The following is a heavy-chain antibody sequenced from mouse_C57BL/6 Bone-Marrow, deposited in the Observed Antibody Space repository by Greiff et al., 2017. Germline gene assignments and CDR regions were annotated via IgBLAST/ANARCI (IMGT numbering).Heavy chain of an antibody. V-gene: IGHV14-4*01. Sequence: VQLQQSGAELVRPGASVKLSCTASGFNIKDDYMPWVKQRPEQGLEWIGWIDPENGDTEYASKFQGKATITADTSSNTAYRQLSILTAEDTAVYYCTTVSGGKAMDYWGQGTSVTVSS. CDR2: IDPENGDT. CDR3: TTVSGGKAMDY. D-gene: IGHD1-1*01. CDR1: GFNIKDDY. J-gene: IGHJ4*01.